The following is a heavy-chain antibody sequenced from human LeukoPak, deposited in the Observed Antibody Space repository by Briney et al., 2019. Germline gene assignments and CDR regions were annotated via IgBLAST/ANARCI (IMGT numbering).Heavy chain of an antibody. J-gene: IGHJ3*02. V-gene: IGHV3-23*01. D-gene: IGHD2-21*01. Sequence: GGSLRLSCAASGFTFSSYAMNWVRQVPGKGLEWVSGISGSGGGTYYADSVKGRFTISRDNSKNTLYLQMNSLRAEDTAVYYCARDRFPDAFDIWGQGTMVTVSS. CDR3: ARDRFPDAFDI. CDR2: ISGSGGGT. CDR1: GFTFSSYA.